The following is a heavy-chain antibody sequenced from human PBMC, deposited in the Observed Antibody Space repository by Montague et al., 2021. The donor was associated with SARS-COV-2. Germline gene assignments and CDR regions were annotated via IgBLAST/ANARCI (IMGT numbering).Heavy chain of an antibody. J-gene: IGHJ4*02. V-gene: IGHV4-39*01. CDR1: GGSISSSSYY. CDR2: IYYSGST. D-gene: IGHD3-22*01. CDR3: ARHGKTRVAMIVVVIGYCDY. Sequence: SETLSFTCTVSGGSISSSSYYWGWIRQPPGKGLEWIGSIYYSGSTYYNPSLKSRVTISVDTSKNQFSLKLSSVTAADTAVYYCARHGKTRVAMIVVVIGYCDYGGQGTLVAVSS.